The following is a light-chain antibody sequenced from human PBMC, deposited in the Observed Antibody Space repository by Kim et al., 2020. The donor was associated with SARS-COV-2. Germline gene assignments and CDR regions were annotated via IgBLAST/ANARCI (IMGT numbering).Light chain of an antibody. CDR3: SSYTSSSTGV. J-gene: IGLJ3*02. CDR2: DVS. CDR1: SSDVGGYNY. V-gene: IGLV2-14*03. Sequence: GQSITISCTGTSSDVGGYNYVSWYQQYPGKAPKLMIYDVSNRPSGVSNRFSGSKSGNTASLTISGLQAEDEADYYCSSYTSSSTGVFGGGTKLTVL.